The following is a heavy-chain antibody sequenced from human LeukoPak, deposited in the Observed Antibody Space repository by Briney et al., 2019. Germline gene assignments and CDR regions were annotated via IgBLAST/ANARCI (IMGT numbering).Heavy chain of an antibody. CDR3: TTGDRLWFGELLGD. Sequence: GGSLRLSCAASGFTFSSYGMHWVRQAPGKGLEWVAFIRYDGSNKYYADSVKGRFTISRDNSKNTLYLQMNSLKTEDTAVYYCTTGDRLWFGELLGDWGQGALVTVSS. J-gene: IGHJ4*02. D-gene: IGHD3-10*01. CDR2: IRYDGSNK. V-gene: IGHV3-30*02. CDR1: GFTFSSYG.